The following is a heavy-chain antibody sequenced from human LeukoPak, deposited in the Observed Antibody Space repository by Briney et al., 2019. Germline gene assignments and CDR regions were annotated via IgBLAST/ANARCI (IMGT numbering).Heavy chain of an antibody. CDR3: ARTGSGFDP. J-gene: IGHJ5*02. V-gene: IGHV4-39*01. Sequence: PSETLSLTCTVSGGSISSSSYYRGWIRQPPGKGLEWIGSIYYSGSTYYNPSLKSRVTISVDTSKNQFSLKLSSVTAADTAVYYCARTGSGFDPWGQGTLVTVSS. CDR2: IYYSGST. D-gene: IGHD3-10*01. CDR1: GGSISSSSYY.